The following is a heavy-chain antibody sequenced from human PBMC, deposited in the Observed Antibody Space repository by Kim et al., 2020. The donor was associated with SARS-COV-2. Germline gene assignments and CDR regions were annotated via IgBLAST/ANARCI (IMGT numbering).Heavy chain of an antibody. CDR2: INHSGST. CDR1: GGSFSGYY. V-gene: IGHV4-34*01. CDR3: ARHQTGYSSGWYLGYNWFDP. D-gene: IGHD6-19*01. Sequence: SETLSLTCAVYGGSFSGYYWSWIRQPPGKGLELIGEINHSGSTNYNPSLKSRVTISVDTSKNQFSLKLSSVTAADTAVYYCARHQTGYSSGWYLGYNWFDPWGQGTLVTVSS. J-gene: IGHJ5*02.